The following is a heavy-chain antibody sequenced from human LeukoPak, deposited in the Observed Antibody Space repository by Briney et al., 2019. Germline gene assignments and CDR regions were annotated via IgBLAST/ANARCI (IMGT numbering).Heavy chain of an antibody. CDR3: ASLKNSYDSSGYLVTDASDI. V-gene: IGHV1-18*01. J-gene: IGHJ3*02. D-gene: IGHD3-22*01. CDR1: GYTFTSYG. Sequence: ASVKVSCKASGYTFTSYGISWVRQAPGQGLEWLGWISTYNGNTHYAQKLQGRVTMTTDTSTTTAYMELRSLRSDDTAVYYCASLKNSYDSSGYLVTDASDIWGQGTMVTVSS. CDR2: ISTYNGNT.